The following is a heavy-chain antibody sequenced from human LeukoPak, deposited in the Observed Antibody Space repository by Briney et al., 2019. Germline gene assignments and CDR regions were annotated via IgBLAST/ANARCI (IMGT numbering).Heavy chain of an antibody. J-gene: IGHJ4*02. V-gene: IGHV4-59*08. D-gene: IGHD3-10*01. CDR1: GGSMSSYY. CDR3: ARQRSYGSGSYYKKPFDY. CDR2: IYYSGST. Sequence: PSETLSLTCTVSGGSMSSYYWSWIRQPPGKGLEWIGYIYYSGSTNYNPSLKSRVTISVDTSKSQFSLKLSSVTAADTAVYYCARQRSYGSGSYYKKPFDYWGQGTLVTVSS.